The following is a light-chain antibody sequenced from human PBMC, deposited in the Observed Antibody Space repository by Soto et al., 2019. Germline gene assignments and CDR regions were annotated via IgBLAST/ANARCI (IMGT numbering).Light chain of an antibody. CDR3: CPHPGNSYG. CDR2: EXS. CDR1: SGDVGGYKF. J-gene: IGLJ6*01. V-gene: IGLV2-14*03. Sequence: QSVLTQPASVSGSPGQSITIYCTGTSGDVGGYKFVSWYQQHPGKAPKLMIYEXSNRFPGVSSLFSGSKSVITVSLTHSGTQAEDEATYLCCPHPGNSYGFG.